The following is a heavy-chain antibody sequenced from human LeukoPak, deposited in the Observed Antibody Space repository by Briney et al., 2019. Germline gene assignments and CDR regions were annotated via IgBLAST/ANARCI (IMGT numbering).Heavy chain of an antibody. J-gene: IGHJ4*02. CDR2: ISVSGGST. Sequence: GGSLRLSCAASGFTFSSYAMSWVRQAPGKGLEWVSAISVSGGSTYYADSVKGRFTISRDNSKNTLYLQMNSLRAEDAAVYYCATIGDRRSGELYRIDYWGQGTLVTVSS. V-gene: IGHV3-23*01. D-gene: IGHD1-26*01. CDR3: ATIGDRRSGELYRIDY. CDR1: GFTFSSYA.